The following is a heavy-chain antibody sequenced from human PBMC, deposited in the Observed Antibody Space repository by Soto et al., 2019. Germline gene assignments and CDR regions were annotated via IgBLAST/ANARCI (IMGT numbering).Heavy chain of an antibody. CDR1: GYTFTSYY. CDR3: ARSPGGVVTAMYYFDY. J-gene: IGHJ4*02. D-gene: IGHD2-21*02. Sequence: ASVKVSCKASGYTFTSYYMHWVRQAPGQGLEWMGWINPNSGGTNYAQKLQGWVTMTRDTSISTAYMELSRLRSDDTAVYYCARSPGGVVTAMYYFDYWGQGTRVTVSS. V-gene: IGHV1-2*04. CDR2: INPNSGGT.